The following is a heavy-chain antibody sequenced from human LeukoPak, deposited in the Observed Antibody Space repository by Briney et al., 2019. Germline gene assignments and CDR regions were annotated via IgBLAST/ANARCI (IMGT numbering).Heavy chain of an antibody. J-gene: IGHJ4*02. CDR1: GGSISSYY. Sequence: TSKTLSLTCTVSGGSISSYYWSWIRQPAGKGLEWIGRIYTSGSTNYNPSLKSRVTMSVDTSKNQFSLKLSSVTAADTAVYYCARAMVGYSYGYFDYWGQGTLVTVSS. CDR3: ARAMVGYSYGYFDY. CDR2: IYTSGST. D-gene: IGHD5-18*01. V-gene: IGHV4-4*07.